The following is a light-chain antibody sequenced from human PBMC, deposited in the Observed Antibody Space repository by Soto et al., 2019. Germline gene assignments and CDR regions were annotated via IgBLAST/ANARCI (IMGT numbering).Light chain of an antibody. Sequence: EIAMTQSAATLSVSPGEGDNLXCRASQSVSSNLAWYQQRSGKAPTLLIYYADTRDTGITERFSGSGFGKHFNITISSLEPEDFAMYDCQQSASSVTFGQGTRLEIK. CDR2: YAD. CDR3: QQSASSVT. CDR1: QSVSSN. J-gene: IGKJ5*01. V-gene: IGKV3D-15*01.